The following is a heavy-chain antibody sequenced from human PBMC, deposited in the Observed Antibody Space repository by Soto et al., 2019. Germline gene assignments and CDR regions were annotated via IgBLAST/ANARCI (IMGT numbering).Heavy chain of an antibody. CDR2: IDASGNT. CDR3: ARYSNNWFQTEGMDV. D-gene: IGHD6-13*01. CDR1: VDSITTYY. V-gene: IGHV4-4*07. Sequence: SETLSLTCTVSVDSITTYYWSWIRQPAGKGLEWIGRIDASGNTNYNPSLNSRVTMSIDTSKKQFSLKLTSVTAADTAIYYCARYSNNWFQTEGMDVLGQGTTVTVSS. J-gene: IGHJ6*02.